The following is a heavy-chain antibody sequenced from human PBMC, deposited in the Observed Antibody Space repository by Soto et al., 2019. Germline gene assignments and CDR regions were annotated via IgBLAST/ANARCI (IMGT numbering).Heavy chain of an antibody. D-gene: IGHD1-7*01. CDR3: ARALAGTEIFDY. Sequence: QVQLQESGPGLVKPSQTLSLTCTVSGGSISSGGYYWSWIRQHPGKGLEWIVYIYYSGSTYYNPSLKSRVTISVDTSKNQFSLKLSSVTAADTAVYYCARALAGTEIFDYWGQGTLVTVSS. CDR1: GGSISSGGYY. J-gene: IGHJ4*02. V-gene: IGHV4-31*03. CDR2: IYYSGST.